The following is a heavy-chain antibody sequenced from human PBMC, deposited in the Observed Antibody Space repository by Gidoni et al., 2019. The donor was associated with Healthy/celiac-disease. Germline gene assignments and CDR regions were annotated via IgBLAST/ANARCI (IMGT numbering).Heavy chain of an antibody. V-gene: IGHV4-34*01. CDR2: INHSGST. J-gene: IGHJ5*02. CDR1: GGSFSGYY. CDR3: ARVPQGGTNWFDP. D-gene: IGHD1-1*01. Sequence: QVQLQHWGAGLFKPSEPLSLTCALYGGSFSGYYWSWIRQPPGKGLEWIGEINHSGSTNYTPSLKRRVTISVDTSKNQFSLKLSSVTAADTAVYYCARVPQGGTNWFDPWGQGTLVTVSS.